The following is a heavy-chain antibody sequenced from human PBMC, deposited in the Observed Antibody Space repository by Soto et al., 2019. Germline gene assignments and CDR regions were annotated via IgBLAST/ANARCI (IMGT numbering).Heavy chain of an antibody. CDR3: ARAGDGAKERTTRYAMDV. D-gene: IGHD1-1*01. CDR1: GGSISSTDHF. CDR2: IYYSGNT. J-gene: IGHJ6*02. V-gene: IGHV4-30-4*01. Sequence: QVRLQESGPRLVKPSQTLSLTCTVSGGSISSTDHFWTWIRQTPGKGLEWIGFIYYSGNTYYNPSLKSRLTISIDRSMNEFSLRLNYVTAADTAVYVCARAGDGAKERTTRYAMDVWGQGTTVTVSS.